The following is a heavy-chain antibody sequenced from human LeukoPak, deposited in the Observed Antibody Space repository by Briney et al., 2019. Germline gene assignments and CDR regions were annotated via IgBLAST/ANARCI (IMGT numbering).Heavy chain of an antibody. V-gene: IGHV1-2*02. Sequence: ASVKVSCKASGYTFTGYYMHWVRQAPGQGLEWMGWINPNSGGTNYAQKFQGRVTMTRDTSISTAYMELSRLRSDNTAVYYCARGIFDHYDSLFDYWGQGTLVTVSS. CDR3: ARGIFDHYDSLFDY. J-gene: IGHJ4*02. D-gene: IGHD3-22*01. CDR2: INPNSGGT. CDR1: GYTFTGYY.